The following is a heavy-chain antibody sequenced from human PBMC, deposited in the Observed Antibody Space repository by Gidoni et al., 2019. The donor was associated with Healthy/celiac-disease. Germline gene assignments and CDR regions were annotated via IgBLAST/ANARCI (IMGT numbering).Heavy chain of an antibody. CDR3: ARDVGYYGSFGSVDTGMDV. V-gene: IGHV3-33*01. CDR1: GFPFTSYG. Sequence: QVQLVASGGGVVQPGRSLRLSCAPSGFPFTSYGMHWVRQAPGKGLEWVAVIWYDESKKYYADSVKGRFTISRDNSKNTLYLQMNSLRAEDTAVYYCARDVGYYGSFGSVDTGMDVWGQGTTVTVSS. J-gene: IGHJ6*02. CDR2: IWYDESKK. D-gene: IGHD3-10*01.